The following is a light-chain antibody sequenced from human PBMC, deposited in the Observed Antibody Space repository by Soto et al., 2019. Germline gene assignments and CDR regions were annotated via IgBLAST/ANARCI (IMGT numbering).Light chain of an antibody. CDR2: DVS. CDR3: SSYTSSSTPHV. J-gene: IGLJ1*01. V-gene: IGLV2-14*01. CDR1: SSDVGGYNY. Sequence: QTVLTQPASVSGYPGQSITISCTGTSSDVGGYNYVSWYQQHPGKAPKLMIYDVSNRPSGVSNRFSGSKSGNTASLTISGLQAEDEADYYCSSYTSSSTPHVFGTGTKVTVL.